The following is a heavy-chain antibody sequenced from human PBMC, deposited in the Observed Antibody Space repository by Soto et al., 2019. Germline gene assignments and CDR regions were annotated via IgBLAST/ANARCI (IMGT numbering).Heavy chain of an antibody. CDR2: ISSSGSTI. J-gene: IGHJ6*03. CDR3: ARDLGDYVGEDYYYYYYMDV. V-gene: IGHV3-11*01. Sequence: GGSLRLSCAASGFTFSDYYMSWIRQAPGKGLEWVSYISSSGSTIHYADSVKGRFTISRDNAKNSLYLQMNSLRAEDTAVYYCARDLGDYVGEDYYYYYYMDVWGKGTTVTVSS. D-gene: IGHD4-17*01. CDR1: GFTFSDYY.